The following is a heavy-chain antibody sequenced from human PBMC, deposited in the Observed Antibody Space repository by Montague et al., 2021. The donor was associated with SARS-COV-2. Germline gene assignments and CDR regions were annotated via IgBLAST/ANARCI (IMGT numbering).Heavy chain of an antibody. CDR1: GFIFSSYE. V-gene: IGHV3-48*03. Sequence: LSLSLSASGFIFSSYEMNWVRQAPGKGLEWISYISSSGGGSTKHYTDSVKGRFTISRDNAKNSLYLQMNSLRVEDTAIYYCARDRDWDDWCGMDVWGQGTTVTVSS. J-gene: IGHJ6*02. CDR3: ARDRDWDDWCGMDV. D-gene: IGHD2-21*01. CDR2: ISSSGGGSTK.